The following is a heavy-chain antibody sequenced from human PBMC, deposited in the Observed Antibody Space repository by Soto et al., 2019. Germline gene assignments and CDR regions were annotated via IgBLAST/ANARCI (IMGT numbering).Heavy chain of an antibody. CDR2: IYHSGST. V-gene: IGHV4-4*02. CDR1: GGSISSSNW. D-gene: IGHD3-3*01. J-gene: IGHJ6*02. Sequence: QVQLQESGPGLVKPSGTLSLTCAVSGGSISSSNWWSWVRQPPGKGLEWIGEIYHSGSTNYNPSLKSRLTISVDESKNPFALKLSSVTAADTAVYYCARDFAPNYYYYGMDVWGQGTTVTVSS. CDR3: ARDFAPNYYYYGMDV.